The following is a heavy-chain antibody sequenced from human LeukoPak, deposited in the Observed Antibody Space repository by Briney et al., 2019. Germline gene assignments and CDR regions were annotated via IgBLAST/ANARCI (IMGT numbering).Heavy chain of an antibody. D-gene: IGHD5-12*01. CDR1: GYSFTSYW. CDR2: IYPGDSGT. V-gene: IGHV5-51*01. CDR3: ARVATITDYYYGMDV. Sequence: GESLKISCKGSGYSFTSYWIGWVRQMPGKGLEWMGIIYPGDSGTRYSPSFQGQVTISADKSISTAYLRWSSLKASDTAMYYCARVATITDYYYGMDVWGQGTTVTVSS. J-gene: IGHJ6*02.